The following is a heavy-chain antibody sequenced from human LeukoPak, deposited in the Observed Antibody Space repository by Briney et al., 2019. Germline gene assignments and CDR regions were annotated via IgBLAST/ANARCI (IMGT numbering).Heavy chain of an antibody. J-gene: IGHJ4*02. CDR3: ARRSPDSSAYGNYFDY. V-gene: IGHV4-39*01. CDR1: VGSVSNSNHY. CDR2: IYHSGST. Sequence: SETLSLICTVSVGSVSNSNHYWAWIRQTPGKGLEWIGHIYHSGSTHYSASLKSRVTISVDTSKSQFSLQLTSVTAADTARCFCARRSPDSSAYGNYFDYWGQGILVTASS. D-gene: IGHD5-12*01.